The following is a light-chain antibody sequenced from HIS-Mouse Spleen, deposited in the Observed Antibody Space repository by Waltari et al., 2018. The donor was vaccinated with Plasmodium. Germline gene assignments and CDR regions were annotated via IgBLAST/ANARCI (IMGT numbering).Light chain of an antibody. V-gene: IGLV7-43*01. CDR2: SKS. J-gene: IGLJ3*02. CDR3: LLYYGGARV. CDR1: TGAVTSGYY. Sequence: QTVVTQEPSLTVSPGGTVTLTCASSTGAVTSGYYPNWFQQKPGQAPRALIYSKSKNHSRPPARFSGSLLGGKAALTLSGVQPEDEAEYYCLLYYGGARVFGGGTKLTVL.